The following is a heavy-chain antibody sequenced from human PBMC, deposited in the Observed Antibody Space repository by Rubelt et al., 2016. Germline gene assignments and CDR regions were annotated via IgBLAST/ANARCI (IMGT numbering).Heavy chain of an antibody. V-gene: IGHV3-7*01. CDR1: GFTFKSYR. J-gene: IGHJ4*02. CDR2: IKQDGSES. D-gene: IGHD7-27*01. CDR3: GRDLSGDPYYSDY. Sequence: EVQLVESGGGLVQPGGSLRLSCAASGFTFKSYRMSWVRQAPGKGLEWVANIKQDGSESYYVDSVKGRFTISRDNDKNSLYLQMNSLRAEDTAVYYCGRDLSGDPYYSDYWGQGTLVTVSS.